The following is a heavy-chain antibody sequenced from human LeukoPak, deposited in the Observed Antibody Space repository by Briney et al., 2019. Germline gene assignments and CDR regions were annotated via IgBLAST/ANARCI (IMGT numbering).Heavy chain of an antibody. V-gene: IGHV3-74*01. Sequence: GGSLRLSCAVSGCTLSSCWMHWVRQVPGKGLVWVSRINRDGTSTTYADSVKGRFTISRDNAKNTLHLQMNSLRAEDTAVYYCARDRTLTGQPDYWGQGTLVTVSS. D-gene: IGHD2-15*01. CDR3: ARDRTLTGQPDY. CDR2: INRDGTST. CDR1: GCTLSSCW. J-gene: IGHJ4*02.